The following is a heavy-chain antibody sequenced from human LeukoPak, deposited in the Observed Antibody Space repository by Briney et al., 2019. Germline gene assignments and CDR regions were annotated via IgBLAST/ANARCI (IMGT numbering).Heavy chain of an antibody. CDR2: IIPILGIA. CDR1: GYSFTAYY. D-gene: IGHD2-2*02. J-gene: IGHJ4*02. Sequence: ASVKVSCKASGYSFTAYYMHWVRQAPGQGLEWMGRIIPILGIANYAQKFQGRVTITADKSTSTAYMELSSLRSEDTAVYYCARDIVVVPAAIRPFDYWGQGTLVTVSS. V-gene: IGHV1-69*04. CDR3: ARDIVVVPAAIRPFDY.